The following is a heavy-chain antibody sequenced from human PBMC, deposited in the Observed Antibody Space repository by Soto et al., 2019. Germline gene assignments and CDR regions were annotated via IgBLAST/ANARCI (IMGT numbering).Heavy chain of an antibody. J-gene: IGHJ5*02. V-gene: IGHV4-59*01. CDR1: GGSISSYY. CDR2: IYYSGST. CDR3: ARGSVDSSSWYH. D-gene: IGHD6-13*01. Sequence: SETLSLTCTVSGGSISSYYWSWIRQPPGKGLEWIGYIYYSGSTNYNPSLKSRVTISVDTSKNQFSLKLSSVTAADTAVYYCARGSVDSSSWYHWGQGTLVTVSS.